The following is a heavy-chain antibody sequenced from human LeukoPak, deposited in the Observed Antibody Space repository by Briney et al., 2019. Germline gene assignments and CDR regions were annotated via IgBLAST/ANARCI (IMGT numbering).Heavy chain of an antibody. CDR2: IFHNGKT. V-gene: IGHV4-4*02. Sequence: PSETLSLTCAVSGSSISSSNWWTWVRQPPGKGLEWIGEIFHNGKTNYNPSLKSRVTISVDKSKNQFSLKLNSVTTADTAVYYCARVSGYYDSSSYYYRDAFDIWGQGTMVTVSS. CDR3: ARVSGYYDSSSYYYRDAFDI. D-gene: IGHD3-22*01. CDR1: GSSISSSNW. J-gene: IGHJ3*02.